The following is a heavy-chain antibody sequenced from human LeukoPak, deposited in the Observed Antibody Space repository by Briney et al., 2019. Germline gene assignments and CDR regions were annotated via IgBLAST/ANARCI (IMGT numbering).Heavy chain of an antibody. D-gene: IGHD3-22*01. Sequence: PGGSLRLSCAASGFTFSSYSMNWVRQAPGKGLEWVSGISGSGVSIYYADSVKGRFTISRDNSKNTLYLQMNSLRAEDTAVYYCAKGGSYSDSSDYYFRFDSWGQGTLVTVSS. CDR3: AKGGSYSDSSDYYFRFDS. V-gene: IGHV3-23*01. CDR1: GFTFSSYS. J-gene: IGHJ4*02. CDR2: ISGSGVSI.